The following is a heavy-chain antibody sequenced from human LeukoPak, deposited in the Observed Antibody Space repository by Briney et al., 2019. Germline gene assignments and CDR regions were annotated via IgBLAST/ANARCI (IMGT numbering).Heavy chain of an antibody. CDR1: GFPFSSSA. V-gene: IGHV3-23*01. D-gene: IGHD3-22*01. J-gene: IGHJ4*02. CDR2: ISGSGGTT. CDR3: AKPGFTMIVF. Sequence: GASLRLSCAASGFPFSSSAMMWVRQATGKGREWVSGISGSGGTTYHADSVKGRFTISRDNSNTTLYLHMNSLRAEDTAVYYCAKPGFTMIVFWGQGTLVTVSS.